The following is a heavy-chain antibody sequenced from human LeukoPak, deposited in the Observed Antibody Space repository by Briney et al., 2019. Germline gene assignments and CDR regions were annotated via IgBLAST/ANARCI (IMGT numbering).Heavy chain of an antibody. V-gene: IGHV4-39*01. CDR2: FYYRGSP. Sequence: SETLSLTCSVSGGSISSRTFYWVWIRQSPGKGLEWIGSFYYRGSPYYDSSLKSRVTISVDTSKNQFSLRLSSVTAADTAVYYCGRLYGGDSGVGAFDIWGQGTMVTVSS. D-gene: IGHD4-23*01. J-gene: IGHJ3*02. CDR3: GRLYGGDSGVGAFDI. CDR1: GGSISSRTFY.